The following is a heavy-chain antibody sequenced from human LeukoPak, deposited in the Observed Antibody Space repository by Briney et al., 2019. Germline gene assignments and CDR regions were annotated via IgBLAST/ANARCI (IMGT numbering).Heavy chain of an antibody. Sequence: GGSLRLSCAASGFTFGNFGMNWVRQAPGKGLEWVSAISGSGGSTFSADSVKGRFTISRDNSQNTLYLQMYGLRVEDTAVYFCAKALHFCGGGSCYFDSWGQGTLVSVSS. D-gene: IGHD2-21*01. J-gene: IGHJ4*02. V-gene: IGHV3-23*01. CDR3: AKALHFCGGGSCYFDS. CDR2: ISGSGGST. CDR1: GFTFGNFG.